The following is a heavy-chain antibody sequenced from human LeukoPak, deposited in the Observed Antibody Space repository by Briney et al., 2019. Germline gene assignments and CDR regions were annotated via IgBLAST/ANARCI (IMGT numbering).Heavy chain of an antibody. D-gene: IGHD2-2*01. CDR1: GFTFSSYA. Sequence: GGSLRLSCAASGFTFSSYAVSWVRQAPGKGLEWVSAISGSGGSTYYADSVKGRFTISRDNSKNTLYLQMNSLRAEVTAVYYCAKARYYQLLIYYYFDYWGQGTLVTVSS. CDR2: ISGSGGST. J-gene: IGHJ4*02. CDR3: AKARYYQLLIYYYFDY. V-gene: IGHV3-23*01.